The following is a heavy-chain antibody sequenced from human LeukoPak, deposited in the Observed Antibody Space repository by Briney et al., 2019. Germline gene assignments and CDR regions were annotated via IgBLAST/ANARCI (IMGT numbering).Heavy chain of an antibody. D-gene: IGHD6-19*01. CDR2: INHSGST. Sequence: PSETLSLTCAAYGYSFSSYYWAWLRQSPGKGLEWIGQINHSGSTNYNPSLKSRDTISVDTSKKQFSLKVNSVTAADTAVYYCAREREESGAWYERPHFDYWGQGALVTVSS. V-gene: IGHV4-34*01. J-gene: IGHJ4*02. CDR3: AREREESGAWYERPHFDY. CDR1: GYSFSSYY.